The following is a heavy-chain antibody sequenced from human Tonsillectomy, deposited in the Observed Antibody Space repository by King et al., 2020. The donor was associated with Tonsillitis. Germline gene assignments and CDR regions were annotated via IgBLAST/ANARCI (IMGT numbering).Heavy chain of an antibody. Sequence: VQLVESGGGVVRPGRSLRLSCSAAGFTFRNFGIHWVRQAPGKGLEWMAAISFDGNRTYYADSVRGRFTISRDNSMFSVFLAIYGLRGEDTAMYYCAKDLGSLSQDYEDPYFDNWGRGTLVTVSS. V-gene: IGHV3-30*18. D-gene: IGHD4-17*01. CDR3: AKDLGSLSQDYEDPYFDN. J-gene: IGHJ4*02. CDR1: GFTFRNFG. CDR2: ISFDGNRT.